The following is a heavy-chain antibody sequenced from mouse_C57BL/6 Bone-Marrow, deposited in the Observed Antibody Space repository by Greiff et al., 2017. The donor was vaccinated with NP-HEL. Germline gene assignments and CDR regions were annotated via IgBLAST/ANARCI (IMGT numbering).Heavy chain of an antibody. V-gene: IGHV1-76*01. CDR3: ARPHFDY. Sequence: VQLQQSGAELVRPGASVKLSCKASGYTFTDYYINWVKQRPGQGLEWIARIYPGSGNTYYNEKFKGKATLTAEKSSSTAYMQLSSLTSEDSAVYFCARPHFDYWGQGTTLTVSS. CDR1: GYTFTDYY. CDR2: IYPGSGNT. J-gene: IGHJ2*01.